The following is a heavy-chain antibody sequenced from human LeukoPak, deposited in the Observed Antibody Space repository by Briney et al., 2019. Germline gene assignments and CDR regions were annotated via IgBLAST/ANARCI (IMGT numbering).Heavy chain of an antibody. CDR3: ARGGMRYYGSGSSFDY. Sequence: HPGGSLRLSCVASGFIFSSYEVNWVRQAPGKGLEWVSSISSSSSYIYYADSVKGRFTISRDNAKNSLYLQMNSLRAEDTAVYYCARGGMRYYGSGSSFDYWGQGTLVTVSS. V-gene: IGHV3-48*03. J-gene: IGHJ4*02. CDR2: ISSSSSYI. CDR1: GFIFSSYE. D-gene: IGHD3-10*01.